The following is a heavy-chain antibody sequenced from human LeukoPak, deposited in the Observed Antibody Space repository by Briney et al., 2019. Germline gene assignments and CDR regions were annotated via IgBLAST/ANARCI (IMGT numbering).Heavy chain of an antibody. CDR3: AREGRFLEWLTLGGFDYNMDV. Sequence: PSETLSLTCTVSGGSISSYYWSWIRQPAGKGLEWIGRIYTSGSTNYNPSLKSRVTMSVDTSKNQFSLKLSSVTAADTAVYYCAREGRFLEWLTLGGFDYNMDVWGKGITVTVSS. J-gene: IGHJ6*03. CDR1: GGSISSYY. V-gene: IGHV4-4*07. CDR2: IYTSGST. D-gene: IGHD3-3*01.